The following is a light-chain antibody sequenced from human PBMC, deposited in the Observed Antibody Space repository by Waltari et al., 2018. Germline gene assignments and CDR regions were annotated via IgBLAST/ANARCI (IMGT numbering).Light chain of an antibody. CDR1: QCVLYSSNNKNY. CDR3: QQYVSTPST. Sequence: DIVMTQSPDSLAVSVGERATINCKSSQCVLYSSNNKNYLAWYQQKPGQPPTVLIYWASTRESGVPDRLSGSGSGTDFTLTINSLQAEDVAVYYCQQYVSTPSTFGQGTRLEIK. CDR2: WAS. J-gene: IGKJ5*01. V-gene: IGKV4-1*01.